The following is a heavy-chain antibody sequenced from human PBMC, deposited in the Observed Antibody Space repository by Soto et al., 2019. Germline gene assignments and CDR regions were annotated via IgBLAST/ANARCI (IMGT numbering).Heavy chain of an antibody. Sequence: WGSLRLSCAASGFAFISYAMSWVRQAPGKGLEWVSAISGSDGSTYYADSGKVRVTISRDNSNNTLYLQMNSLRAEDTVVYYCANCSMLVVVRGGNWFDPWGESNLVTVSS. CDR3: ANCSMLVVVRGGNWFDP. V-gene: IGHV3-23*01. D-gene: IGHD3-22*01. J-gene: IGHJ5*02. CDR1: GFAFISYA. CDR2: ISGSDGST.